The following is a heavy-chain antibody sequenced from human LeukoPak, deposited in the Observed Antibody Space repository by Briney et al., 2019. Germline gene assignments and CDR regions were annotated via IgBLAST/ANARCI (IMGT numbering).Heavy chain of an antibody. CDR2: ISSSSSTI. J-gene: IGHJ6*02. V-gene: IGHV3-48*01. Sequence: GGSLRLSCAASGFTFSSYSMNWVRQALGKGLEWVSYISSSSSTIYYADSVKGRFTISRDNAKNTLYLQMNSLRAEDTAVYYCARVSGSDSSGYYMYYYYYGMDVWGQGTTVTVSS. CDR3: ARVSGSDSSGYYMYYYYYGMDV. D-gene: IGHD3-22*01. CDR1: GFTFSSYS.